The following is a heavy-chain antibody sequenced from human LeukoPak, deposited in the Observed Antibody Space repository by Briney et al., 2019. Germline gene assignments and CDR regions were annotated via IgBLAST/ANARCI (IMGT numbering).Heavy chain of an antibody. CDR1: GYSFTSYW. CDR3: ARFSHSSGWFTGYFDY. V-gene: IGHV5-51*01. D-gene: IGHD6-19*01. CDR2: IYPGDSDT. J-gene: IGHJ4*02. Sequence: GESLKISCKGSGYSFTSYWIGWVRQMPGKGLEWMGIIYPGDSDTGYSPSFQGQVTISADKSISTAYLQWSSLKASDTAMYYCARFSHSSGWFTGYFDYWGQGTLVTVSS.